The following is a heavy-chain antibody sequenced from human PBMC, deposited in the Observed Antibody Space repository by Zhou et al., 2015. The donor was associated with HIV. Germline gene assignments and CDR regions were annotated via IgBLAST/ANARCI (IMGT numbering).Heavy chain of an antibody. CDR1: EFSISNSY. Sequence: QVQLVESGGGVVQPGRSLRLSCAASEFSISNSYMAWIRQAPGKGLEWIAYISSSSNTTHYADSVKGRFTISRDNAKNSMFLQMNGLGADDTALYYCARGSQWLAFNLWGPGTLVSVSS. CDR2: ISSSSNTT. V-gene: IGHV3-11*01. CDR3: ARGSQWLAFNL. D-gene: IGHD6-19*01. J-gene: IGHJ4*03.